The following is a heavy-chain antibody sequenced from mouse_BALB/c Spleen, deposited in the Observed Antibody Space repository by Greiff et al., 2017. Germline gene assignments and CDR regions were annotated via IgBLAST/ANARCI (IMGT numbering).Heavy chain of an antibody. Sequence: EVNLVESGGGLVKPGGSLKLSCAASGFTFSDYYMYWVRQTPEKRLEWVATISDGGSYTYYPDSVKGRFTISRDNAKNNLYLQMSSLKSEDTAMYYCARDLFYDYSFAYWGQGTLVTVSA. V-gene: IGHV5-4*02. CDR2: ISDGGSYT. CDR3: ARDLFYDYSFAY. CDR1: GFTFSDYY. D-gene: IGHD2-4*01. J-gene: IGHJ3*01.